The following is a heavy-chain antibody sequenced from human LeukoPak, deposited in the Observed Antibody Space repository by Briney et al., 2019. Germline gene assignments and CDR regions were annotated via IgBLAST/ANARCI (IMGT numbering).Heavy chain of an antibody. D-gene: IGHD3-22*01. CDR3: ARDSTHDSSGHTRGAFDY. J-gene: IGHJ4*02. CDR1: GGTFSSYA. CDR2: IIPIFGIA. V-gene: IGHV1-69*04. Sequence: SVKVSCKASGGTFSSYAISWVRQAPGQGLEWMGRIIPIFGIANYAQKFQGRVTITADKSTSTAYMELSSLRSEDTAVYYCARDSTHDSSGHTRGAFDYWGQGTLVTVSS.